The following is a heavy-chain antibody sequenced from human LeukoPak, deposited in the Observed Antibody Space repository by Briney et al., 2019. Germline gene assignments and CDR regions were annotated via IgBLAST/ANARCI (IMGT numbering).Heavy chain of an antibody. Sequence: ASVKVSCKASGYTFTSYDINWVRQATGQGLEWMGWMNPNSGGRNYAQKFQGRVTMTRDTSISTAYMELSRLRSDDTAVYYCARDDDYGDYAIDYWGQGTLVTVSS. J-gene: IGHJ4*02. CDR3: ARDDDYGDYAIDY. CDR2: MNPNSGGR. D-gene: IGHD4-17*01. V-gene: IGHV1-2*02. CDR1: GYTFTSYD.